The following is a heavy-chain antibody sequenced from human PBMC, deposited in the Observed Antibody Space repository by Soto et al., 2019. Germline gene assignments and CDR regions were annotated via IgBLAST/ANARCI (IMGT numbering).Heavy chain of an antibody. CDR3: ARGVATIGP. D-gene: IGHD5-12*01. CDR2: IYYSGST. CDR1: GDSISSYY. Sequence: SETLSLTCTVSGDSISSYYWTWIRQPPGKGLEWIGYIYYSGSTDYNPSLKSRVTISVDTSKNQFSLKLTSVTAADTAVYYCARGVATIGPWGQGTLVTVS. J-gene: IGHJ5*02. V-gene: IGHV4-59*01.